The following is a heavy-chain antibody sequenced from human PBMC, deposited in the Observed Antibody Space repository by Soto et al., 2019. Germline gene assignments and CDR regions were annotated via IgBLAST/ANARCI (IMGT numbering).Heavy chain of an antibody. Sequence: EVQLVESGGTLVQPGGSLRLSCEGSGFAFGSYWMTWVRQAPGKGLEWVANIRGDGSKKSYLDSVSGRFTIFRDNAENSLYLQMNSLRDEDTALYYCARDVSPGSSSMYLDAFDIWGQGKMVTVSS. CDR2: IRGDGSKK. V-gene: IGHV3-7*05. D-gene: IGHD6-13*01. J-gene: IGHJ3*02. CDR3: ARDVSPGSSSMYLDAFDI. CDR1: GFAFGSYW.